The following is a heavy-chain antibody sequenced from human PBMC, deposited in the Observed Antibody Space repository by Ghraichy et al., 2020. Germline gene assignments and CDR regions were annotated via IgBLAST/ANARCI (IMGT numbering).Heavy chain of an antibody. J-gene: IGHJ4*02. CDR3: ARRGYSSAFDD. D-gene: IGHD6-19*01. CDR1: GGSISSTTYY. CDR2: ISYSGTT. V-gene: IGHV4-39*01. Sequence: SLTCTVSGGSISSTTYYWGWIRQPPGKGLEWIGTISYSGTTYYNPSLKSRVTISVDTSNNQFSLRLRSVTSADTALYYCARRGYSSAFDDWGQGTRVTVSS.